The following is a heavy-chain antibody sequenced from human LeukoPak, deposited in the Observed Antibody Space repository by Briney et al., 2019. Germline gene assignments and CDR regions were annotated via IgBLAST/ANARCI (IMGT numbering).Heavy chain of an antibody. CDR3: ARTTPSVWGSHRYFDY. CDR2: IYYSGST. Sequence: PSETLSLTCTVSGGSISSYYWSWIRQPPGKGLEWIGYIYYSGSTNYNPSLKSRVTISVDTSKNQFSLKLSSVTAADTAVYYCARTTPSVWGSHRYFDYWGQGTLVTVSS. V-gene: IGHV4-59*01. CDR1: GGSISSYY. J-gene: IGHJ4*02. D-gene: IGHD3-16*02.